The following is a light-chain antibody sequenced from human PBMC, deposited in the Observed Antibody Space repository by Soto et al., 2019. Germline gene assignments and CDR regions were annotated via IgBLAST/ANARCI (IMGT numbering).Light chain of an antibody. CDR2: HAS. V-gene: IGKV1-5*01. Sequence: DIRLAQSPSKLPESVCDRVTITCRASQSVDRWLAWYQQRPGKAPKILIYHASSLETGVPSRFSGSGSGTDFTLTISSLQPEDFATYYCQQANSYPWTFGQGTKVDIK. CDR1: QSVDRW. J-gene: IGKJ1*01. CDR3: QQANSYPWT.